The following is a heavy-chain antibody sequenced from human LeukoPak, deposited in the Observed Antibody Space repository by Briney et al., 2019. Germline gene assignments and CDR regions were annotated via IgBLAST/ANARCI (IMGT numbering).Heavy chain of an antibody. J-gene: IGHJ6*03. Sequence: GGSLRLSCAASGFTFSSYSMNWVRQAPGKGLEWVSSIISSSSHMYYADSVKGRFTISRDNAKSSLYLQMNSLRAEDTAVYYCATTRAPSNGRVLYYMDVWGKGTTVTVSS. D-gene: IGHD1-1*01. CDR2: IISSSSHM. CDR1: GFTFSSYS. CDR3: ATTRAPSNGRVLYYMDV. V-gene: IGHV3-21*01.